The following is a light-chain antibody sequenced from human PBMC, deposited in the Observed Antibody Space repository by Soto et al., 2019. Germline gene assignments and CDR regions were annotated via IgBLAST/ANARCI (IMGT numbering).Light chain of an antibody. Sequence: QSALTQPASVSGSPGQSITISCTGTSSDVGRYNLVSWYQQLPGKAPKLIIYVVNERPSGISDRFSGSKSGNTASLTISGLQDEDEADYFCCSYVGSSILMFGGGTKLTVL. V-gene: IGLV2-23*02. CDR1: SSDVGRYNL. CDR2: VVN. J-gene: IGLJ3*02. CDR3: CSYVGSSILM.